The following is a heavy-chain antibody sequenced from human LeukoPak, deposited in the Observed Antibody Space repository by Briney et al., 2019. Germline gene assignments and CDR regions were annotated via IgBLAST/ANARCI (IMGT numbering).Heavy chain of an antibody. J-gene: IGHJ4*02. CDR3: AGGGYCDVPTCLDHLFDW. D-gene: IGHD3-16*01. CDR2: VYPSGRP. CDR1: GASTRRYY. Sequence: SETLSLTCTVSGASTRRYYWSWIWQAPMKGLEGIGQVYPSGRPNYNPSLQSRVSMSVDTHRRQFSLRLTSVTDADTAVYFCAGGGYCDVPTCLDHLFDWWGQGILVTVSS. V-gene: IGHV4-59*01.